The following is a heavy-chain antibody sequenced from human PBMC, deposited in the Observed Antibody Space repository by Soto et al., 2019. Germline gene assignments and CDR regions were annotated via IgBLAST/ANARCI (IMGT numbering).Heavy chain of an antibody. J-gene: IGHJ4*02. CDR1: GGSISNHY. V-gene: IGHV4-59*11. D-gene: IGHD7-27*01. Sequence: QVQLQESVPGLVKPSETLSLTCTVSGGSISNHYWSWIRQPPGKGLEWIGYIYYNGNTNYNPPLKSRVTMSVDTSKNQISLKLSSVTAADTAVYYCTRANWYSEYWGQGTLVTVSS. CDR3: TRANWYSEY. CDR2: IYYNGNT.